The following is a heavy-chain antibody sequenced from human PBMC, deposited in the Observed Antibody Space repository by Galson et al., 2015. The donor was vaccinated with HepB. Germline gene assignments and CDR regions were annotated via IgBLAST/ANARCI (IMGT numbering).Heavy chain of an antibody. CDR2: INPYNRDT. J-gene: IGHJ5*02. V-gene: IGHV1-18*01. D-gene: IGHD2-15*01. Sequence: SVKVSCKASGYTFSTYSITWVRQAPGRGLEWMGWINPYNRDTNSARKFQGRVSMTADTLTSTAYMELRSLRSDDTAVYYCARGALVAVVDATQNNWFDPWGQGTLVTVSS. CDR3: ARGALVAVVDATQNNWFDP. CDR1: GYTFSTYS.